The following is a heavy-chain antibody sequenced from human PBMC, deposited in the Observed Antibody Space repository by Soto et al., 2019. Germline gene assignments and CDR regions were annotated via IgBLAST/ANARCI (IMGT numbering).Heavy chain of an antibody. CDR3: ARGHYYYDLDV. CDR2: VSHSGSP. CDR1: GGSLCSGVFS. J-gene: IGHJ6*01. V-gene: IGHV4-30-2*06. D-gene: IGHD3-16*01. Sequence: PSESLSVTCPVSGGSLCSGVFSRSWLRQSPGQGLEWIGYVSHSGSPYYTASLRSRVTISLDKSTNQISLNLTSVTPADTAVYFCARGHYYYDLDVWGQGTMVSVSS.